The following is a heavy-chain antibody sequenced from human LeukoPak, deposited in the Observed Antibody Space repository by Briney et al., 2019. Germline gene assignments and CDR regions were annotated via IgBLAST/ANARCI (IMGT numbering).Heavy chain of an antibody. CDR2: ISSDEIST. V-gene: IGHV3-74*01. J-gene: IGHJ6*03. CDR3: AKAGGTTGSMRFYMDV. D-gene: IGHD1-1*01. CDR1: GFTFSSYW. Sequence: GGSLRLSCAGSGFTFSSYWMLWVRQAPGEGLVWVSRISSDEISTNYAASVRGRFTISRDNAKNTLYLQMDSLRAEDTAVYYCAKAGGTTGSMRFYMDVWGKGTTVTVSS.